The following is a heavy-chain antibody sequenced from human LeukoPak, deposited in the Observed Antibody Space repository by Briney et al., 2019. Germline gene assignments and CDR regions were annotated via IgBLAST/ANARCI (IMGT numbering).Heavy chain of an antibody. V-gene: IGHV3-20*04. D-gene: IGHD6-13*01. CDR3: ARDLYSSSWYFVSPGGY. CDR1: GFTVSTNY. Sequence: GGSLRLSCSASGFTVSTNYMSWVRQAPGKGLEWVSGINWNGGSTGYADSVKGRFTISRDNAKSSLYLQMNSLRAEDTALYYCARDLYSSSWYFVSPGGYWGQGTLVTVSS. CDR2: INWNGGST. J-gene: IGHJ4*02.